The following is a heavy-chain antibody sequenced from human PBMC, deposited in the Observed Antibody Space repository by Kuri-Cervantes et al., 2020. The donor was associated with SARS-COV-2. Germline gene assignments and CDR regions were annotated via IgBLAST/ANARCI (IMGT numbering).Heavy chain of an antibody. J-gene: IGHJ3*01. D-gene: IGHD6-19*01. CDR1: GGSFSGYY. CDR2: IYYSGST. CDR3: ARAPSGSSGCYGGAFDF. V-gene: IGHV4-31*11. Sequence: LRLSCAAYGGSFSGYYWSWIRQHPGKGLEWIGYIYYSGSTYYNPSLKSRVTISVDTCKNQFSLKLSSVIAADTAVYYCARAPSGSSGCYGGAFDFWGQGTMVTVSS.